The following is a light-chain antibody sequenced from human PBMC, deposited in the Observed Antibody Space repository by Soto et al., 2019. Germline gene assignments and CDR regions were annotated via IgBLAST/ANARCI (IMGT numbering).Light chain of an antibody. V-gene: IGLV7-43*01. CDR1: TGTVTSGYY. CDR2: STN. Sequence: QTVVAQESSLTVSPGGTVTLTCASSTGTVTSGYYPNWFQQKPGQAPRALIYSTNKKQSWTPARFSGSLLGGKAALTLSGVQPEDEADYYCLLYYGGSHSWVFGGGTKVTVL. J-gene: IGLJ3*02. CDR3: LLYYGGSHSWV.